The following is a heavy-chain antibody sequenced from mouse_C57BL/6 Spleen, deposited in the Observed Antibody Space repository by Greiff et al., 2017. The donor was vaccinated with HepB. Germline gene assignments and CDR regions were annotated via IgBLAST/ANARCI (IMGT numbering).Heavy chain of an antibody. CDR1: GYTFTSYG. D-gene: IGHD2-3*01. Sequence: QVQLQQSGAELARPGASVKLSCKASGYTFTSYGISWVKQRTGQGLEWIGEIYPRSGNTYYNEKFKGKATLTADKSSSTAYMELRSLTSEDSAVYFCAEGGYDGYRFDYWGQGTTLTVSS. CDR2: IYPRSGNT. J-gene: IGHJ2*01. V-gene: IGHV1-81*01. CDR3: AEGGYDGYRFDY.